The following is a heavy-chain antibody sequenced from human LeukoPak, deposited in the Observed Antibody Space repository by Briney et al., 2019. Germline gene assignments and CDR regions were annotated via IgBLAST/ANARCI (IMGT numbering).Heavy chain of an antibody. CDR3: ARRDFGSCWSY. Sequence: GEALEISCKGSGFTFTSYWIGWVRQMPGKGLEWMGIIYPGDSDTTYSPSFQGQVTISADTSISTAYLQWSSLKASDTAMYYCARRDFGSCWSYWGQGSLVTVSS. CDR1: GFTFTSYW. CDR2: IYPGDSDT. D-gene: IGHD6-13*01. J-gene: IGHJ4*02. V-gene: IGHV5-51*01.